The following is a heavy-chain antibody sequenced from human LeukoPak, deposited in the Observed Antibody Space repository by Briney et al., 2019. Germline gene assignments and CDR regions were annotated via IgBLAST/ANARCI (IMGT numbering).Heavy chain of an antibody. CDR2: IIPTFGTA. CDR1: GGTFSSYA. J-gene: IGHJ4*02. V-gene: IGHV1-69*01. D-gene: IGHD5-18*01. Sequence: SVKVSCKASGGTFSSYAISWVRQAPGQGLEWMGGIIPTFGTANYAQKFQGRVTITADESTSTAYMELSSLRSEDTAVYYCARGSRGCSYGWYFDYWGQGTLVTVSS. CDR3: ARGSRGCSYGWYFDY.